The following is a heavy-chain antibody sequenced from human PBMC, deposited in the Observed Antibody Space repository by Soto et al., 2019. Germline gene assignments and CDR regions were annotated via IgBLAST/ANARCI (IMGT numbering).Heavy chain of an antibody. CDR3: ARSYYDSTGFAVDP. D-gene: IGHD3-22*01. CDR2: MYFGGSF. Sequence: PSETLSLTCTVSGGSISSSSYYWGWIRQPPGKGLEWIGFMYFGGSFNYNPSLTSRVSISVETSKNQFSMKLTSVTAADTAVYYCARSYYDSTGFAVDPWGQGTLVTVSS. V-gene: IGHV4-61*05. J-gene: IGHJ5*02. CDR1: GGSISSSSYY.